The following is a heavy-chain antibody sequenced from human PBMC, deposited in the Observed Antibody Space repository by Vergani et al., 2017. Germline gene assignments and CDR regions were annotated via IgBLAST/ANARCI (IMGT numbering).Heavy chain of an antibody. D-gene: IGHD3-16*01. CDR3: ARLVYVGGGYAFDI. J-gene: IGHJ3*02. Sequence: QVQLVQSGAEVKKPGASVKVSCKASGYTFTGYYMHWVRQAPGQGLEWMGRINPNSGGTNYGQKFQGRVTMTRDTSISTAYMELSRLGSDDTAVYYWARLVYVGGGYAFDIWGQGTMVTVSS. V-gene: IGHV1-2*06. CDR2: INPNSGGT. CDR1: GYTFTGYY.